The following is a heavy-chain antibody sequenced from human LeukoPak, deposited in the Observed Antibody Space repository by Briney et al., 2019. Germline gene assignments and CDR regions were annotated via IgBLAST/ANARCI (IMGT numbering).Heavy chain of an antibody. J-gene: IGHJ5*02. CDR3: ASHYDSENWFDP. Sequence: GASVKVSCKASGGTFSSYTISWVRQAPGQGLEWMGRIIPILGIANYAQKFQGRVTITADKSTSTAYMELSSLRSEDTAVYYCASHYDSENWFDPWGQGTLVTVSS. V-gene: IGHV1-69*02. CDR2: IIPILGIA. D-gene: IGHD3-3*01. CDR1: GGTFSSYT.